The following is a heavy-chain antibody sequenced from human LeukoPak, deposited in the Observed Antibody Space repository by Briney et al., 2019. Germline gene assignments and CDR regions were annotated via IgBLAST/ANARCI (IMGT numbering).Heavy chain of an antibody. CDR2: INYSGST. V-gene: IGHV4-59*08. D-gene: IGHD1-14*01. CDR3: ARQHSPGYFDY. Sequence: PSETLSLTCTVSGGSINTYLWTWIRQPPRKGLEWIGYINYSGSTNSNPSLKSRLAMSVDTSKNQFSVKLSSVTAADTAVYYCARQHSPGYFDYWGQGTLVTVSS. J-gene: IGHJ4*02. CDR1: GGSINTYL.